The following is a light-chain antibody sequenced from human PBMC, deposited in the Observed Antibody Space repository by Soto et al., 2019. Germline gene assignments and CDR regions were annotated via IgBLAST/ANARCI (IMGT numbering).Light chain of an antibody. Sequence: EIVLTQSPGTLSLSPGERATLSCRASQSVSGSNLAWYQQKPGQAPRLLTYGASSRASGIPDRFSGSGSGTEFTLTISRLEPEDFALYYCQQYGSSPRTFGQGTKLEIK. V-gene: IGKV3-20*01. CDR1: QSVSGSN. J-gene: IGKJ2*01. CDR3: QQYGSSPRT. CDR2: GAS.